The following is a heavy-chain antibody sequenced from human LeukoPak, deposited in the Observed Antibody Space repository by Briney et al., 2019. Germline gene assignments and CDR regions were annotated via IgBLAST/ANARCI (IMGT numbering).Heavy chain of an antibody. D-gene: IGHD3-3*01. CDR2: ISYDGSNK. Sequence: GGSLRLSCAASGFTFSNYGVHWVRQAPGKGLEWVAVISYDGSNKDYADSVKGRFTISRDNAKNSLYLQMNSLRAEDTAVYYCARDRITIFGVVTYGVLNWFDPWGQGTLVTVSS. J-gene: IGHJ5*02. V-gene: IGHV3-30*03. CDR1: GFTFSNYG. CDR3: ARDRITIFGVVTYGVLNWFDP.